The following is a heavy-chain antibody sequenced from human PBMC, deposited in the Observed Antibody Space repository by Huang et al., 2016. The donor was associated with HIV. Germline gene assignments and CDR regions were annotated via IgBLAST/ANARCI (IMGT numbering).Heavy chain of an antibody. D-gene: IGHD2-21*01. CDR1: GYSFTTYA. V-gene: IGHV1-3*01. CDR3: AREFVIFGAPLWPAY. J-gene: IGHJ4*02. Sequence: QVQLVQSGAEVKKPGASVKVSCKASGYSFTTYALHWVRQAPGHRLEWMGWINPGNGNTKYSQKCQGRVTMTRDTAASTVYMEVSSLTFEDTAVYYCAREFVIFGAPLWPAYWGQGTLISVSS. CDR2: INPGNGNT.